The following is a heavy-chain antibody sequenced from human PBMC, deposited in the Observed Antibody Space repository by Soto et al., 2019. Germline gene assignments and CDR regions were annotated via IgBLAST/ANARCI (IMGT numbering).Heavy chain of an antibody. D-gene: IGHD4-17*01. CDR1: GFTFRNYA. CDR3: AKALGRGDHVGMDV. CDR2: ISYDGSNK. V-gene: IGHV3-30*18. Sequence: GGSLRLSCAVSGFTFRNYAMHWARQAPGKGLEWVAVISYDGSNKYYADSGKGRFTISRDNSKNTLYLQMNSLRAEDTALYYCAKALGRGDHVGMDVWGLGTTVTVSS. J-gene: IGHJ6*02.